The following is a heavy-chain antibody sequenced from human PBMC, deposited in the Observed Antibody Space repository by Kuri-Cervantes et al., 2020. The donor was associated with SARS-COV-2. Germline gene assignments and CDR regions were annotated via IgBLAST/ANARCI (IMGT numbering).Heavy chain of an antibody. CDR2: IDPSSDRT. CDR3: ARGSETGPPNEAFEI. Sequence: ASVKVSCKASGYTFTSYAMKWVRQAPGQGLEWMGVIDPSSDRTSYAQKFQGRLTVTRATSTSTVYMELSSLRSQDTAVYYCARGSETGPPNEAFEIWGQGTMVTVSS. D-gene: IGHD3-9*01. V-gene: IGHV1-46*01. CDR1: GYTFTSYA. J-gene: IGHJ3*02.